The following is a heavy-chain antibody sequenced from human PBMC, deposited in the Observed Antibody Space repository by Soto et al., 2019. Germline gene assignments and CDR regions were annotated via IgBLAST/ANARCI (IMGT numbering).Heavy chain of an antibody. Sequence: QVQLVESGGGLVKPGGSLRLSCAASGFTFSDYYMSWIRQAPGKGLEWVSYISSSGNYTNYADSVNGRFTISRDNAMNSLYLQMNSLRAEDTAVYYCARVGSVYFAFDIWGQGTMVTVSA. CDR3: ARVGSVYFAFDI. V-gene: IGHV3-11*06. CDR2: ISSSGNYT. D-gene: IGHD2-8*01. J-gene: IGHJ3*02. CDR1: GFTFSDYY.